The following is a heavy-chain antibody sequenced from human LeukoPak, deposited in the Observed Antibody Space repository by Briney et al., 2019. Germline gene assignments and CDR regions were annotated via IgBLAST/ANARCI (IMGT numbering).Heavy chain of an antibody. V-gene: IGHV1-69*04. J-gene: IGHJ4*02. D-gene: IGHD6-19*01. Sequence: SVKVSCKASGGTFSSYAISWVRQAPGQGLEWMGRIIPILGIANYAQKLQGRVTMTTDTSTSTAYMELRSLRSDDTAVYYCAREGSGWYGHYFDYWGQGTLVTVSS. CDR1: GGTFSSYA. CDR3: AREGSGWYGHYFDY. CDR2: IIPILGIA.